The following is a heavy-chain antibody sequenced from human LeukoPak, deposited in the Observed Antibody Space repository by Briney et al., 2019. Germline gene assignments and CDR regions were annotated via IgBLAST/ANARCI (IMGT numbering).Heavy chain of an antibody. CDR3: ARASGTYYAPFDY. CDR1: GFTFSTYA. Sequence: PGGSLRLSCAASGFTFSTYAMSWVRQAPGKGLECVSGIIGGGSTYYAGSVKGRFTISRDNSKNTLYLQMNSLRAEDTAVYYCARASGTYYAPFDYWGQGTLVTVFS. J-gene: IGHJ4*02. D-gene: IGHD1-26*01. V-gene: IGHV3-23*01. CDR2: IIGGGST.